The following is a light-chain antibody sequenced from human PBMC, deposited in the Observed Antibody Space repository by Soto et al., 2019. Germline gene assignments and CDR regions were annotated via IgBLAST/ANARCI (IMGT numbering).Light chain of an antibody. CDR2: NVS. CDR1: QSLSSW. Sequence: DIQMTQSPSTLSASVGDRVTITCRASQSLSSWLAWYQQKPGKAPRLLIYNVSTLASGVPSRFSGSGSGTEFTLTISSLQPDDFAAYYCQQYESYSTSTFGQGTKVEIK. CDR3: QQYESYSTST. J-gene: IGKJ1*01. V-gene: IGKV1-5*03.